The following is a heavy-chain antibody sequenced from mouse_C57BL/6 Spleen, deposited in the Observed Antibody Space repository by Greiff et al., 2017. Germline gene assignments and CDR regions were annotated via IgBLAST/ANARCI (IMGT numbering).Heavy chain of an antibody. J-gene: IGHJ2*01. V-gene: IGHV1-62-2*01. CDR3: ARHASNWDGDYYFDY. D-gene: IGHD4-1*01. CDR2: FYPGSGGI. CDR1: GYTFTEYT. Sequence: VQLQQSGAELVKPGASVKLSCKASGYTFTEYTIHWVKQRSGQGLEWIGWFYPGSGGIKYNEKFKDKATLTADKSPSTDYMELSRLTSEDSAVYFCARHASNWDGDYYFDYWGQGTTLTVSS.